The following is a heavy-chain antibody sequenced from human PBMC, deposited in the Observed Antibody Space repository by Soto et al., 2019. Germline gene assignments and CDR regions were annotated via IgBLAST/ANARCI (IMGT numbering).Heavy chain of an antibody. CDR1: GFTFSSYG. CDR2: IWYDGSNK. D-gene: IGHD4-17*01. V-gene: IGHV3-33*01. Sequence: PGGSLRLSCAASGFTFSSYGMHWVRQAPGKGLEWVAVIWYDGSNKYYADSVKGRFTISRDNSKNTLYLQMNSLRAEDTAVYYCARDPYGTWDYYYYGMDVWGQGTTVTVSS. CDR3: ARDPYGTWDYYYYGMDV. J-gene: IGHJ6*02.